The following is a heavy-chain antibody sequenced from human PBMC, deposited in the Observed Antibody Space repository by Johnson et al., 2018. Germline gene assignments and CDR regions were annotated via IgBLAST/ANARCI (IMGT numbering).Heavy chain of an antibody. CDR3: ARDDGRGAEYLQH. V-gene: IGHV3-33*01. Sequence: QVQLVQSGGGVVQAGKSLGLSCAASGFTFSIYGMHWVRQAPGKGLEWVATIWYDDNNHYIDSVKGRFTISRDNSKNTLYLQRKSLTAEDTAVYYWARDDGRGAEYLQHWGQGTQVTVSA. CDR2: IWYDDNN. J-gene: IGHJ1*01. D-gene: IGHD2-15*01. CDR1: GFTFSIYG.